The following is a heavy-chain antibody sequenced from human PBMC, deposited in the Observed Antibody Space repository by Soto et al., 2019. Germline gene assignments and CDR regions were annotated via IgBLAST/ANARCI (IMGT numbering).Heavy chain of an antibody. V-gene: IGHV1-2*02. J-gene: IGHJ3*02. D-gene: IGHD3-3*01. CDR2: INPATGAA. CDR3: ASGGGVGVAGSAAFDM. CDR1: GYPVTAYY. Sequence: QLHLVQSGAVVKKPGASVTVSCSASGYPVTAYYMHWVRQAPGRGLEWMGGINPATGAAKYTQTLQGRVHMTRDTFTSTVFMELSGLTSEDTAVFYCASGGGVGVAGSAAFDMWGQGTLVTVSS.